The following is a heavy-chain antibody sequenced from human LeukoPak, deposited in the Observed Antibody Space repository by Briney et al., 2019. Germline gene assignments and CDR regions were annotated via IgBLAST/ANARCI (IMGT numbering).Heavy chain of an antibody. CDR1: GYTFTSNY. J-gene: IGHJ6*02. V-gene: IGHV1-46*01. Sequence: ASVKVSCKVSGYTFTSNYMHWVRQAPGQGLEWMGIINPSGGSTSYAQKFQGRVTMTRDTSTSTVYMELSSLRSEDTAVYYCARVGFDYYYYYGMDVWGQGTTVTVSS. CDR2: INPSGGST. D-gene: IGHD2-15*01. CDR3: ARVGFDYYYYYGMDV.